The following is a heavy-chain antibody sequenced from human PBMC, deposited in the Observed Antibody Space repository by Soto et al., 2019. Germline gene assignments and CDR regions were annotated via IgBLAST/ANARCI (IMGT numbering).Heavy chain of an antibody. CDR1: GGSISSGYY. Sequence: QVQLQESGPGLVKPSQTLSLTCTVSGGSISSGYYWSWIRQHPVKGLEWIGYIYYSGNTYYNPSLKTRVSISLDTSKSQFSLKLDSVTAADTAVYYCARGAPVALGVPNSMAVLRQGTTVTVSS. CDR2: IYYSGNT. J-gene: IGHJ6*02. V-gene: IGHV4-31*03. CDR3: ARGAPVALGVPNSMAV. D-gene: IGHD3-3*02.